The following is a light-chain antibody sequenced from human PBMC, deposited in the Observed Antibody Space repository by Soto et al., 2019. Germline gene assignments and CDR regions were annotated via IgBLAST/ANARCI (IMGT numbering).Light chain of an antibody. J-gene: IGKJ1*01. V-gene: IGKV3-20*01. CDR1: QSVISNY. Sequence: ENVLTQSSGTLALSPGERATLSCRASQSVISNYLAWYQQKPGQPPRLLIYGASTRATCIPDRFSGSGSGTDFTFTISSLQPEDFATYYCQQTYGTPGWTFGQGTKVDIK. CDR2: GAS. CDR3: QQTYGTPGWT.